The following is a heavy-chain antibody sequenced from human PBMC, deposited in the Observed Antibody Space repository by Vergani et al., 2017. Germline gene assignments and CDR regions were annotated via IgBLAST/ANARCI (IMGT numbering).Heavy chain of an antibody. CDR2: IYPADSDT. D-gene: IGHD1-1*01. J-gene: IGHJ4*02. CDR1: EYSFGNYW. V-gene: IGHV5-51*01. CDR3: ARHTTYTDS. Sequence: EVELVQSGPEMRKPGESVKISCKGSEYSFGNYWIGWVRQMPGNGLEWMGIIYPADSDTRYSPSFQGQVTISADKSISTAFLQWDSLKASDTALYYCARHTTYTDSWGQGTPVTVSS.